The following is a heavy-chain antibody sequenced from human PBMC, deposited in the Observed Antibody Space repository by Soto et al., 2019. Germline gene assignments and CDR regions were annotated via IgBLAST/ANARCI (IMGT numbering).Heavy chain of an antibody. J-gene: IGHJ5*02. CDR2: FYYSGGT. CDR1: GGSMRGYY. D-gene: IGHD1-7*01. CDR3: ARRPLGTNANHGWYEP. Sequence: PTETLSLTCPVSGGSMRGYYWSWMRQPPAEGLEWIGHFYYSGGTNYNPSLRSRVTISADMSKNQFSLSLRPMTAADTAVCYCARRPLGTNANHGWYEPWGQGSLVTVSS. V-gene: IGHV4-59*01.